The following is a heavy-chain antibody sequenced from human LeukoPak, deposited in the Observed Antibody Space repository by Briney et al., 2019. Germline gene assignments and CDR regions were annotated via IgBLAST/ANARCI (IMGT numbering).Heavy chain of an antibody. D-gene: IGHD5-12*01. Sequence: ASVKVSCKASGYTFTGHFMHWVRQAPGQGLEWMGWINPNSGGTNYAQKFEGRVTTTRDTSISTAYMELSRLRSDDTAVYYCARGGIPVYYYYMDVWGKGTTVTISS. J-gene: IGHJ6*03. CDR1: GYTFTGHF. CDR2: INPNSGGT. CDR3: ARGGIPVYYYYMDV. V-gene: IGHV1-2*02.